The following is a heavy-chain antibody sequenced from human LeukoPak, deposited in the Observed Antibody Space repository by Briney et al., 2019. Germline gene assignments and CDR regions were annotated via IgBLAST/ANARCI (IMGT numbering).Heavy chain of an antibody. CDR1: GFTFSSHG. V-gene: IGHV3-23*01. CDR3: ATHDILTGYRDAFDI. Sequence: GGSLRLSCAASGFTFSSHGMSWVRQAPGKGLEWVSTISGSGGSTYYADSVKGRFTISRDNSKNTLYLQMNSLRAEDTAVYYCATHDILTGYRDAFDIWGQGTMVTVSS. J-gene: IGHJ3*02. CDR2: ISGSGGST. D-gene: IGHD3-9*01.